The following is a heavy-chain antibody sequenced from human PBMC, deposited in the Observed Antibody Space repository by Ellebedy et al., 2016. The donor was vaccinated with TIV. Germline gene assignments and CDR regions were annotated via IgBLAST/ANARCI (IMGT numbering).Heavy chain of an antibody. CDR3: ARASDGGWAYYSDY. J-gene: IGHJ4*02. V-gene: IGHV4-59*02. CDR2: IYHSATT. Sequence: MPSETLSLTCTVSGGSVRSHIWNWIRQSPGKGLEWIGYIYHSATTNYNYPFKSRVTMSLDTSKNQFSLNLGSVTAADTAVYYCARASDGGWAYYSDYWGQGALVTVPS. D-gene: IGHD6-19*01. CDR1: GGSVRSHI.